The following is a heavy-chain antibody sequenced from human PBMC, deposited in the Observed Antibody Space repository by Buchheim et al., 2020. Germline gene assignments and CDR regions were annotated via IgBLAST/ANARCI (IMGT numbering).Heavy chain of an antibody. V-gene: IGHV3-74*01. D-gene: IGHD6-13*01. Sequence: EVQLVESGGGLVQPGGSLRLSCAASGFTFSRYRMHWVRQAPGKGLVWVSRINGDGRSTTYADSVKGRFTISRDNAKNTVYLQMNSLRAEDMAVYYCAESSTMFGLGFWGQGTL. CDR2: INGDGRST. CDR3: AESSTMFGLGF. CDR1: GFTFSRYR. J-gene: IGHJ4*02.